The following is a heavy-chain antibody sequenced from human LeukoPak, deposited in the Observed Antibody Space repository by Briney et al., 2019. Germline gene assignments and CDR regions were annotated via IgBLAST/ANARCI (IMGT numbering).Heavy chain of an antibody. CDR2: ISYDGSNK. Sequence: GGSLRLSRAASGFTFSSYGMHWVRQAPGKGLEWVAVISYDGSNKYYVDSVKGRFTIPRDNSKNTLYLQMSSLRAEDTAVYYCTRGTNDYGGIERKKPFDYWGQGTLVTVSS. CDR1: GFTFSSYG. V-gene: IGHV3-30-3*01. CDR3: TRGTNDYGGIERKKPFDY. D-gene: IGHD4-23*01. J-gene: IGHJ4*02.